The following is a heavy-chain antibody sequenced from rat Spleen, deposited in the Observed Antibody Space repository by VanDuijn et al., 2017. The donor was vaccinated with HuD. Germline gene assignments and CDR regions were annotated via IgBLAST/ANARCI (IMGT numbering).Heavy chain of an antibody. J-gene: IGHJ3*01. CDR2: INSAGST. V-gene: IGHV3-3*01. CDR1: GHSITSSYR. CDR3: ARGKDWFAY. Sequence: EVQLQESGPGLVKPSQSLSLTCSVTGHSITSSYRWNWIRKFPGNKLEWMGYINSAGSTNYNPSLKSQISISRDTSKNQFFLQVDSVTTEDTATYYCARGKDWFAYWGQGTLVTVSS.